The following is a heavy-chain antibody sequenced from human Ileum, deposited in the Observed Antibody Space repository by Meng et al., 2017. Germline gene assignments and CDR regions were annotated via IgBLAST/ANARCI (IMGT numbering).Heavy chain of an antibody. V-gene: IGHV4-31*01. CDR2: IYYSGST. CDR1: GGSISSGGYY. CDR3: ARVEGVGDAFDI. Sequence: ESGPGLVKPSPTLSLTCTVSGGSISSGGYYWSWIRQHPGKGLEWIGYIYYSGSTYYNPSLKSLVTISVDTSKNQFSLKLSSVTAADTAVYYCARVEGVGDAFDIWGQGTMVTVSS. D-gene: IGHD2-15*01. J-gene: IGHJ3*02.